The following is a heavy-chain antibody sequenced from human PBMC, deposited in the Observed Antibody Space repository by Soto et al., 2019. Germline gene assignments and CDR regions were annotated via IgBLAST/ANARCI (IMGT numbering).Heavy chain of an antibody. CDR2: ISYDGSNK. J-gene: IGHJ6*02. Sequence: QVQLVESGGGVVQPGRSLRLSCAASGFTFSSYAMPWVRQAPGKGLEWVAVISYDGSNKYYADSVKGRFTISRDNSKNTLYLQMNSLRAEDTAVYYCARDRGRAYYYGMDVWCQGTTVTVSS. CDR3: ARDRGRAYYYGMDV. D-gene: IGHD3-10*01. CDR1: GFTFSSYA. V-gene: IGHV3-30-3*01.